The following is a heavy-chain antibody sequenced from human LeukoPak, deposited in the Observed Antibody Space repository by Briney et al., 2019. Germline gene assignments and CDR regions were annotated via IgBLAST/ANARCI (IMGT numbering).Heavy chain of an antibody. V-gene: IGHV1-18*01. Sequence: ASVKVSCKASGYTFTSYGISWVRQAPGQGLEWMGWISAYNGNTNYARKLQGRVTMTTDTSTSTAYMELRSLRSGDTAVYYCAREMTTVTTYYYYYMDVWGKGTTVTVSS. CDR2: ISAYNGNT. J-gene: IGHJ6*03. CDR3: AREMTTVTTYYYYYMDV. CDR1: GYTFTSYG. D-gene: IGHD4-11*01.